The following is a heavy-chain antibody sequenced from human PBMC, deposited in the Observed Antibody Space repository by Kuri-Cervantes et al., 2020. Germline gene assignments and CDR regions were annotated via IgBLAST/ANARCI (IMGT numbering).Heavy chain of an antibody. D-gene: IGHD2-2*01. Sequence: ASVKVSCKASGYTFTSYDINWVRQATGQGLEWMGWMNPNSGNTGYAQKFQGRVTMTRDTSISTAYMELSRLRSDDTAVYYCARVCSTSCSDAFDIWGQGTMVTVSS. CDR1: GYTFTSYD. CDR2: MNPNSGNT. J-gene: IGHJ3*02. CDR3: ARVCSTSCSDAFDI. V-gene: IGHV1-8*01.